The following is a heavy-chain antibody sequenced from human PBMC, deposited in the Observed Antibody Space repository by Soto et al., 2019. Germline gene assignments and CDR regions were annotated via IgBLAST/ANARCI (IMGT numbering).Heavy chain of an antibody. CDR2: ISVDNGNT. D-gene: IGHD6-19*01. V-gene: IGHV1-18*04. J-gene: IGHJ4*02. Sequence: ASVKFSCKASGYTFSSYGITWVRQAPGQGLEWVGWISVDNGNTYYAQNLQGRVTLTTDTSTSTAYVELTSLTSDDTAVYYCARDLFSTGFTPFDYWGQGTLVTVSS. CDR3: ARDLFSTGFTPFDY. CDR1: GYTFSSYG.